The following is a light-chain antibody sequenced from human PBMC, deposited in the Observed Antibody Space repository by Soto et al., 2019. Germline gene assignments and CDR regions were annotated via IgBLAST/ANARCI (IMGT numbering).Light chain of an antibody. V-gene: IGKV3-11*01. CDR2: DAS. CDR3: QQRRDWYT. CDR1: QNINYY. Sequence: IVLIQSPATLSLSPGERATLSCRATQNINYYLAWYQQKPGQAPRLLIYDASNRATGIPARFSGSGSGTDFTFTISSLESEDSAVYYCQQRRDWYTFGQGTKLEIK. J-gene: IGKJ2*01.